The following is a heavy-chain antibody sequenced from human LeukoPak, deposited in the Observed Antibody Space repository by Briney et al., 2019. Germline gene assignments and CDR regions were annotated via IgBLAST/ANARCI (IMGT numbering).Heavy chain of an antibody. Sequence: GGSLRLSCAASGFTFSDYNMRWIRQAPGKGLEWVSSISRSGSTKYYADSVKGRFTISRDNAKNSLYLQMNSLRAEDTAVYYCASQGSSWPFDYWGQGTLVTVSS. D-gene: IGHD6-13*01. CDR2: ISRSGSTK. CDR3: ASQGSSWPFDY. CDR1: GFTFSDYN. V-gene: IGHV3-11*04. J-gene: IGHJ4*02.